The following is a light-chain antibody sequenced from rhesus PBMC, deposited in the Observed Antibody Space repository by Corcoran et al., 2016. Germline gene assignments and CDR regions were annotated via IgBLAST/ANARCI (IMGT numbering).Light chain of an antibody. V-gene: IGKV1-74*01. J-gene: IGKJ3*01. Sequence: DIQMTQSPSSLSASVGDRVTITGRASENVNNYLHWYQQKPGKAHKLLIYKASTLQSGVPSRFSGRGSGTDFTLTISSLQPEYVATYYCQQGYGTPFTFGPGTKLDIK. CDR3: QQGYGTPFT. CDR2: KAS. CDR1: ENVNNY.